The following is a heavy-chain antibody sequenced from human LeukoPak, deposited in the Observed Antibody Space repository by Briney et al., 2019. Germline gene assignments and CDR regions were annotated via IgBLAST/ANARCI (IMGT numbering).Heavy chain of an antibody. J-gene: IGHJ3*02. Sequence: GASVKVSCKASGYTFTGYYMHWVRQAPGQGLEWVGRINPNSGGTNYAQKFQGRVTMTRDTSISTAYMELSRLRSDDTAVYYCARVDKMGNAFDIWGQGTMVTVSS. CDR2: INPNSGGT. D-gene: IGHD5-24*01. CDR3: ARVDKMGNAFDI. CDR1: GYTFTGYY. V-gene: IGHV1-2*06.